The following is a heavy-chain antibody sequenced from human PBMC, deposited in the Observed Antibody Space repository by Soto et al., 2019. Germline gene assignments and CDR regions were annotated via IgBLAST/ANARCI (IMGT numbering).Heavy chain of an antibody. CDR2: VYYRGRS. CDR1: GGSISSYY. J-gene: IGHJ4*02. V-gene: IGHV4-59*04. Sequence: LSLTCTVSGGSISSYYWSWIRQPAGKGLEWIGSVYYRGRSYSKSSVKSRVTISVDTSKNQFSLNLNSVTASDTAVYYCVSQRTSVLTQAYFDYWGPGALVTVSS. D-gene: IGHD2-8*01. CDR3: VSQRTSVLTQAYFDY.